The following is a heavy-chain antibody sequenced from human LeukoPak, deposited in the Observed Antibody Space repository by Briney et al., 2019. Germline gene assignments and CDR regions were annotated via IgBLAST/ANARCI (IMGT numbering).Heavy chain of an antibody. D-gene: IGHD3-22*01. CDR1: GFTFSSYW. J-gene: IGHJ4*02. CDR2: IYSGGSP. CDR3: ARGTHYYDNSGYDY. Sequence: GGSLRLSCAASGFTFSSYWMHWVRQAPGKGLEWVSVIYSGGSPDYADSAKGRFTISSDNSKNTLYLQMNSLRAEDTAVYYCARGTHYYDNSGYDYWGQGTLVIVSS. V-gene: IGHV3-53*01.